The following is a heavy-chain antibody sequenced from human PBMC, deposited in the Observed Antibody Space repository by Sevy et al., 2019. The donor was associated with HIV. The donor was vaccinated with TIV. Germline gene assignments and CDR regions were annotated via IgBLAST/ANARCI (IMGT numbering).Heavy chain of an antibody. J-gene: IGHJ4*02. CDR1: RYSLNKFS. CDR3: AITREYYSDTSGYFDY. V-gene: IGHV1-24*01. Sequence: ASVKVSCRISRYSLNKFSMHWVRQAPGKGLEWMGSFDPEDGERSYAQKFQGRFSMTEDTSTDTAYMELSSLRPDDTAVYYCAITREYYSDTSGYFDYWGQGTLVTVSS. CDR2: FDPEDGER. D-gene: IGHD3-22*01.